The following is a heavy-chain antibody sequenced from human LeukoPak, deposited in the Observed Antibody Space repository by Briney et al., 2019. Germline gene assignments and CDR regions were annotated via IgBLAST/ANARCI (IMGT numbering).Heavy chain of an antibody. CDR1: GGSISSYY. D-gene: IGHD2-2*01. CDR2: IYTSGST. V-gene: IGHV4-4*07. J-gene: IGHJ4*02. CDR3: AASDCSSTSCYGY. Sequence: SETLSLTRTVSGGSISSYYWSWIRQPAGKGLEWIGRIYTSGSTNYNPSFKSRVTMSVDTSKNQFSLKLSSVTAADTAVYYCAASDCSSTSCYGYWGQGTLVTVSS.